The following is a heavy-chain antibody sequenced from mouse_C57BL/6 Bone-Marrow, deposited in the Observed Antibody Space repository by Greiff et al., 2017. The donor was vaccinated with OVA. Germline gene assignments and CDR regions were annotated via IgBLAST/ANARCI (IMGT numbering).Heavy chain of an antibody. V-gene: IGHV5-17*01. CDR2: ISSGSSTI. Sequence: EVKLVESGGGLVKPGGSLKLSCAASGSTFSDYGMHWVRQAPEKGLEWVAYISSGSSTIYYADTVKGRFTISRDNAKNTLFLQMTSLRSEDTAMYYCARINYWYFDVWGTGTTVTVSS. J-gene: IGHJ1*03. CDR3: ARINYWYFDV. CDR1: GSTFSDYG.